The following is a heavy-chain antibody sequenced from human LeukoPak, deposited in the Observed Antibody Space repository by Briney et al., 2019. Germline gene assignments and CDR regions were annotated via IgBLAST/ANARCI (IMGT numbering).Heavy chain of an antibody. Sequence: LSGGSLRLSCAASGFTFDDYAMHWVRQAPGKGLEWVSGISWNSGSIGYADSVKGRFTISRDNAKNSPYPQMNSLRAEDTALYYCAKAALRFLEWPLEYWGQGTLVTVSS. V-gene: IGHV3-9*01. CDR3: AKAALRFLEWPLEY. D-gene: IGHD3-3*01. CDR2: ISWNSGSI. J-gene: IGHJ4*02. CDR1: GFTFDDYA.